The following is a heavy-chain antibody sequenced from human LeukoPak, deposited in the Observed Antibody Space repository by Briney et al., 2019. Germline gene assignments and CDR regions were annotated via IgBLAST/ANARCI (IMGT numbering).Heavy chain of an antibody. CDR3: AREEGPYVVSSTYFDY. Sequence: PGGSLRLSCAASGFTFSSYAMSWVRQAPGKGLELVSGISGSGGSTYYADSVKGRFTISRDNSKNTLYLQMNSLRAEDTAVYYCAREEGPYVVSSTYFDYWGQGTLVTVSS. V-gene: IGHV3-23*01. CDR2: ISGSGGST. D-gene: IGHD2-2*01. CDR1: GFTFSSYA. J-gene: IGHJ4*02.